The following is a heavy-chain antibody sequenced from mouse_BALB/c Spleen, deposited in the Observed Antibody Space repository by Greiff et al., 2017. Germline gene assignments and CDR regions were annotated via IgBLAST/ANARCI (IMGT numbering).Heavy chain of an antibody. J-gene: IGHJ4*01. Sequence: VQRVESGAELVRPGTSVKVSCKASGYAFTNYLIEWVKQRPGQGLEWIGVINPGSGGTNYNEKFKGKATLTADKSSSTAYMQLSSLTSDDSAVYFCARYDGYYYAMDYWGQGTSVTVSS. CDR3: ARYDGYYYAMDY. CDR2: INPGSGGT. V-gene: IGHV1-54*01. CDR1: GYAFTNYL. D-gene: IGHD2-14*01.